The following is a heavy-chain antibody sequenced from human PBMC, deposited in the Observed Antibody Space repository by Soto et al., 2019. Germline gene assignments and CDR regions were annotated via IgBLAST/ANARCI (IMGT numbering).Heavy chain of an antibody. J-gene: IGHJ5*02. CDR3: AREAHSSSSAIFDP. D-gene: IGHD6-6*01. CDR1: GGTFSSYA. V-gene: IGHV1-69*13. CDR2: IIPIFGTA. Sequence: ASVKVSCKASGGTFSSYAISWVRQAPGQGLEWMGGIIPIFGTANYAQKFQGRVTITADESTSTAYMELSSLRSEDTAVYYSAREAHSSSSAIFDPCGQGTLVTVSS.